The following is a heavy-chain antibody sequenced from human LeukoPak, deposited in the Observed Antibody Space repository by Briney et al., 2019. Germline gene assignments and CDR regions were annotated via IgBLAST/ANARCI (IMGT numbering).Heavy chain of an antibody. D-gene: IGHD3-10*01. CDR3: ARERGAGSGSYSIF. Sequence: GGYLRLSCAASGFTFSSYSMNWVRQAPGKGLEWVSSISSSSSYIYYADSVKGRFTISRDNAKNSLYLQMNSLRAEDTAVYYCARERGAGSGSYSIFWGQGTLVTVSS. J-gene: IGHJ4*02. V-gene: IGHV3-21*01. CDR2: ISSSSSYI. CDR1: GFTFSSYS.